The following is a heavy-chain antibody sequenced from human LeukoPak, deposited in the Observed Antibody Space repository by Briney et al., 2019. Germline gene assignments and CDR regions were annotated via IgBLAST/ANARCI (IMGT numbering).Heavy chain of an antibody. CDR3: AKEGRDGFNYDY. J-gene: IGHJ4*02. CDR2: ISYDGSNK. V-gene: IGHV3-30*18. Sequence: GGSLRLSCAASGFTFSDAWMSWVRQAPGKGLEWVAVISYDGSNKYYADSVKGRFTVSRDNSKNTLYLQMNSLRAEDTAVYYCAKEGRDGFNYDYWGQGTLVTVSS. CDR1: GFTFSDAW. D-gene: IGHD5-24*01.